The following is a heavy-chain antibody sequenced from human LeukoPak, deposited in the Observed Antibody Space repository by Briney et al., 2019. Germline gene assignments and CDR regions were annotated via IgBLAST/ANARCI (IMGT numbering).Heavy chain of an antibody. CDR2: VNYRGNA. CDR1: GGSFSDDY. V-gene: IGHV4-59*08. J-gene: IGHJ5*02. CDR3: ARHGIVAASTDNFFDP. D-gene: IGHD6-25*01. Sequence: KPSETLSLTCSVSGGSFSDDYWSWFRQTPGKGLEWIGYVNYRGNANYNPSLKSRVAVSIDTSKNQFSLELTSVTAADTAVYYCARHGIVAASTDNFFDPWGQGTLVTVSS.